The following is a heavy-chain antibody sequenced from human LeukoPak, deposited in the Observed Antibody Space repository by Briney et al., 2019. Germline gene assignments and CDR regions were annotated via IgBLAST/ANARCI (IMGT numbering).Heavy chain of an antibody. J-gene: IGHJ4*02. CDR2: ISSSSSYI. Sequence: GGSLRLSCAASGFTFSSYSMNWVRQAPGKGLEWVSSISSSSSYIYYADSVKGRFTISRDNAKNSLYLQMNSLRAEDTAVYYCARDKYHSSWQGSNFDYWGQGTLVTVSS. V-gene: IGHV3-21*01. CDR3: ARDKYHSSWQGSNFDY. D-gene: IGHD2-2*01. CDR1: GFTFSSYS.